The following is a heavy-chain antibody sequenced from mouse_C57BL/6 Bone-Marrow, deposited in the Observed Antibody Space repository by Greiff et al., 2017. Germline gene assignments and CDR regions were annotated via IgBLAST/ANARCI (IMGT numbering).Heavy chain of an antibody. CDR3: ARGVGYGSSCGY. CDR1: GYTFTSYW. V-gene: IGHV1-59*01. J-gene: IGHJ2*01. D-gene: IGHD1-1*01. Sequence: QVQLQQPGAELVRPGTSVKLSCKASGYTFTSYWMHWVKQRPGQGLEWIGVIDPSDSYTNYNQKFKGKATLTVDTSSSTAYMQLSSLTSEDSAVYYCARGVGYGSSCGYWGQGTTLTVSS. CDR2: IDPSDSYT.